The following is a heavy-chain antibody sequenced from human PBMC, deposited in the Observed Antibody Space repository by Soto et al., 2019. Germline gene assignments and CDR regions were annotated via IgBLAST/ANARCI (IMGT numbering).Heavy chain of an antibody. CDR3: AKETDSGPLDY. CDR2: ISYDGSNK. V-gene: IGHV3-30*18. Sequence: QVQLVESGGGVVQPGRSLRLSCAASGFTFSSYGMHWVRQAQGKGLEWVAVISYDGSNKYYADPVKGRFTISRDNSKNTLYLQMNSLSAEDTAVCYRAKETDSGPLDYWGQGTLVTVSS. CDR1: GFTFSSYG. J-gene: IGHJ4*02.